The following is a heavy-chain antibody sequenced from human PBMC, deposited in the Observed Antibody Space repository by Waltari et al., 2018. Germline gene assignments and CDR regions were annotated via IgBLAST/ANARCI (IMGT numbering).Heavy chain of an antibody. V-gene: IGHV1-69*01. J-gene: IGHJ4*02. CDR3: AREKDIVLMVYASDEYYFDY. Sequence: QVQLVQSGAEVKKPGSSVKVSCKASGGTFSSYAISWVRQAPGQGLVWMGGIIPIFGTANYAQKVQGRVTIAADESTSTAYMELSSLRSEDTAVYYCAREKDIVLMVYASDEYYFDYWGQGTLVTVSS. D-gene: IGHD2-8*01. CDR2: IIPIFGTA. CDR1: GGTFSSYA.